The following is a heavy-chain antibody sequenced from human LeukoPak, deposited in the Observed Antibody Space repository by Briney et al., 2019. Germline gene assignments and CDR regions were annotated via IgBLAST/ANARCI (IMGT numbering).Heavy chain of an antibody. CDR2: ISSSSSYI. Sequence: GGSLRLSCAASGFTFSSYGMNWVRQAPGKGLEWVSSISSSSSYIYYADSVKGRFTISRDNAKNSLYLQMNSLRAEDTAVYYCARVGNKGGDYWGQGTLVTVSS. CDR1: GFTFSSYG. J-gene: IGHJ4*02. D-gene: IGHD2-15*01. CDR3: ARVGNKGGDY. V-gene: IGHV3-21*01.